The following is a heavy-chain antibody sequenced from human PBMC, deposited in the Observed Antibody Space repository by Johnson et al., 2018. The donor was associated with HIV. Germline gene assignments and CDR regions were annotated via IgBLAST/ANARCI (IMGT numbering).Heavy chain of an antibody. CDR2: FNWNGGST. Sequence: VQLVESGGGLVQPGGSLRLSCAASGFTFDDYGMSWVRQAPGKGLEWVSGFNWNGGSTRYAGSVKGRFTISRDNAKESLYLQMNSLRAEDTALYYCARRDGFDYGNAFDIWGQGTMVTVSS. CDR1: GFTFDDYG. CDR3: ARRDGFDYGNAFDI. V-gene: IGHV3-20*04. D-gene: IGHD5-12*01. J-gene: IGHJ3*02.